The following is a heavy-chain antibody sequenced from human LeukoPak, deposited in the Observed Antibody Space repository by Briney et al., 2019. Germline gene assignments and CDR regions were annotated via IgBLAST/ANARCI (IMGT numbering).Heavy chain of an antibody. D-gene: IGHD5-12*01. CDR3: ARVGYSGYALPN. J-gene: IGHJ4*02. CDR2: ISGSGGST. V-gene: IGHV3-23*01. CDR1: GFTFSSYA. Sequence: PGGSLRLSCAASGFTFSSYAMSWVRQAPGKGLEWVSAISGSGGSTYYADSVKGRFTISRDNAKNSLYLQMNSLRAEDTAVYYCARVGYSGYALPNWGQGTLVTVSS.